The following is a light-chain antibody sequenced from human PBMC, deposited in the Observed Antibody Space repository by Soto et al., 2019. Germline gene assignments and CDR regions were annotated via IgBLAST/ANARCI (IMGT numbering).Light chain of an antibody. Sequence: QSVLTQPPSVSGALGQRVTISCTGSSSNIGAGYDVHWYQQLPGTGPKLLIYGNSNRPSGVPDRFSGSKSGTSASLAITGLQAEDEADYYCQSYDSSLSVVFGGGTKLTVL. V-gene: IGLV1-40*01. CDR1: SSNIGAGYD. J-gene: IGLJ2*01. CDR3: QSYDSSLSVV. CDR2: GNS.